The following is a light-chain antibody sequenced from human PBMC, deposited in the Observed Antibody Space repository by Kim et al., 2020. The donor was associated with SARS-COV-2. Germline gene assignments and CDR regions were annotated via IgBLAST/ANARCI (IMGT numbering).Light chain of an antibody. Sequence: EIVLTQTPLSSPVTLGQSASISCKSNQSLVNTDGNTYVSWLHQRPGQAPRLLIYKISNRFSGVPDRFSGSGAGSDFTLKISMIQTEDVGIYYCMQTTQFPFTFGPGTKLEI. CDR2: KIS. CDR1: QSLVNTDGNTY. J-gene: IGKJ2*01. CDR3: MQTTQFPFT. V-gene: IGKV2-24*01.